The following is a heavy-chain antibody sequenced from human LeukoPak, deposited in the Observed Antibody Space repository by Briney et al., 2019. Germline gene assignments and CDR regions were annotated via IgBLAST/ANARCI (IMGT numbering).Heavy chain of an antibody. Sequence: PSETLSLTCTVSGGSISSSSYYWGWIRQPPGKGLEWIGSIYYSGSTYYNPSLKSRVTISVDASKNQFSLKLSSVTAADTAVYYCARHGGMTTVTTLFDYWGQGTLVTVSS. J-gene: IGHJ4*02. D-gene: IGHD4-17*01. CDR2: IYYSGST. V-gene: IGHV4-39*01. CDR3: ARHGGMTTVTTLFDY. CDR1: GGSISSSSYY.